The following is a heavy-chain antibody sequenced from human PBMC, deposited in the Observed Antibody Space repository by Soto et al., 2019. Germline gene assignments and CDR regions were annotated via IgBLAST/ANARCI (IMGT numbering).Heavy chain of an antibody. CDR2: IDYSGTA. CDR1: SGSISVSTVF. CDR3: ARTTGRHLDF. J-gene: IGHJ4*02. D-gene: IGHD4-4*01. Sequence: SETLSLTITASSGSISVSTVFCCWVRPPPGKGLEWIGNIDYSGTAYFTPSPGTRVTFPVDTSKNQFSLTLYSVTAADTAVYYCARTTGRHLDFWGQGILVTVS. V-gene: IGHV4-39*01.